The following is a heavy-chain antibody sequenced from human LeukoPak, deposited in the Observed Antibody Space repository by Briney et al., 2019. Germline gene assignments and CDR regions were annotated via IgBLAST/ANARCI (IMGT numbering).Heavy chain of an antibody. CDR1: GYTFTGHY. CDR3: ARDIGSTLLFDY. Sequence: ASVKVSCKASGYTFTGHYMHWVRQAPGQGLEWMGWINPNSDGTNYAQKFQGRVTMTRDTSISTAYMELSRLRSDDTAVYYCARDIGSTLLFDYWGQGTLVTVSS. V-gene: IGHV1-2*02. CDR2: INPNSDGT. D-gene: IGHD1-26*01. J-gene: IGHJ4*02.